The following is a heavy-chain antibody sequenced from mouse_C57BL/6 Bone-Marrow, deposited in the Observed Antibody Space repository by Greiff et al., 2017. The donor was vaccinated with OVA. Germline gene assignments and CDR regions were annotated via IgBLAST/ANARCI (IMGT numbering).Heavy chain of an antibody. CDR2: IDPSDSYT. Sequence: QVQLQQPGAELVQPGASVKLSCTASGYTFTSYWMQWVKQRPGQGLEWIGEIDPSDSYTNYHQKFKGKATFTVDTSSSTAYMQLSSLTSEDSAVYYCARASSSDYWGQGTTLTVSS. D-gene: IGHD6-1*01. V-gene: IGHV1-50*01. CDR3: ARASSSDY. CDR1: GYTFTSYW. J-gene: IGHJ2*01.